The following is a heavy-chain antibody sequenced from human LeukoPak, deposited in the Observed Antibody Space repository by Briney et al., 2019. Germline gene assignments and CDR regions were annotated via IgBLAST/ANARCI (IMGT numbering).Heavy chain of an antibody. J-gene: IGHJ3*02. CDR3: ARPYYDSSGYYPDAFDI. Sequence: ASVKVSCKASGYTFTSYGISWVRQAPGQGLEWMGWISAYNGNTNYAQKFQGRVTITADKSTSTAYMELSSLRSEDTAVYYCARPYYDSSGYYPDAFDIWGQGTMVTVSS. CDR1: GYTFTSYG. D-gene: IGHD3-22*01. CDR2: ISAYNGNT. V-gene: IGHV1-18*01.